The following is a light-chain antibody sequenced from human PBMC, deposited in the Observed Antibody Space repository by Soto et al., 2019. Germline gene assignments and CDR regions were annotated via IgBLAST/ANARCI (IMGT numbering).Light chain of an antibody. J-gene: IGKJ1*01. CDR3: QQFNSYPWT. CDR1: QGISSA. CDR2: DAS. Sequence: AIQLTQSPSSLSASVGDRVTITCRASQGISSALAWYQRKPGKAPKLLIYDASSLESGVPSRFSGSGSGTDFTLTITSLQPEDFAAYYCQQFNSYPWTVGQGTKVDSK. V-gene: IGKV1-13*02.